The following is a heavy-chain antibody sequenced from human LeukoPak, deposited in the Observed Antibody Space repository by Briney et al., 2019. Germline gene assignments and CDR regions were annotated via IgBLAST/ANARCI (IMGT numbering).Heavy chain of an antibody. CDR2: VYHSGST. CDR1: GYSISSGFY. V-gene: IGHV4-38-2*02. D-gene: IGHD2-21*02. J-gene: IGHJ4*02. CDR3: ARVPARRVVTTPTYFDL. Sequence: SETLSLTCSVSGYSISSGFYWGWSRQPPGKGLEWIGNVYHSGSTYYNPSLKSRVTISIDTSKNQFSLKLSSVTAADTAVYYCARVPARRVVTTPTYFDLWGQGTLVTVSS.